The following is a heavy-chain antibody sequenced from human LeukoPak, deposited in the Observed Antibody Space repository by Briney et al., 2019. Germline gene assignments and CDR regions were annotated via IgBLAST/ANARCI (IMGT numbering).Heavy chain of an antibody. CDR1: GGSISSSSYY. CDR3: ARETGYCSGGNCYHNYFDC. CDR2: IYYSGST. D-gene: IGHD2-15*01. Sequence: SETLSLTCTVSGGSISSSSYYWGWIRQPPGKGLEWIGSIYYSGSTYYNPSLKSRVSISVDTSNNQFSLKLRSVTAADTAVYYCARETGYCSGGNCYHNYFDCWGRGTLVTVSS. J-gene: IGHJ4*02. V-gene: IGHV4-39*07.